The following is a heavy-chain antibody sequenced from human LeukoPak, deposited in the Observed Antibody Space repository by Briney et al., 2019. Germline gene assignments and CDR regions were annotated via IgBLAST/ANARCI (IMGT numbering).Heavy chain of an antibody. CDR2: INPNSGGT. CDR3: ARGVHIAVARGRYYFDY. CDR1: GYTFTGYY. J-gene: IGHJ4*02. V-gene: IGHV1-2*02. D-gene: IGHD6-19*01. Sequence: ASVKVSCKASGYTFTGYYMHCLRQAPGQGLEWMGWINPNSGGTNYAQKFQGRVTMTRDTSISTAYMELSRLRSDDTAVYYCARGVHIAVARGRYYFDYWGQGTLVTVSS.